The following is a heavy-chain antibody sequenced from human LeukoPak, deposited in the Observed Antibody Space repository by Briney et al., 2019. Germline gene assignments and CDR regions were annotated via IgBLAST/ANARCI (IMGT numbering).Heavy chain of an antibody. CDR2: VYSSGYT. CDR3: AREYPPARAFDI. CDR1: GGSISTYY. V-gene: IGHV4-4*07. D-gene: IGHD2-2*02. J-gene: IGHJ3*02. Sequence: SETLSLTCTVSGGSISTYYWSWIRQPAGKGLEFIGRVYSSGYTNYNPSLKSRVTISVDTSKNQFSLKLSSVTAADTALYYCAREYPPARAFDIWGQGTMVTVSS.